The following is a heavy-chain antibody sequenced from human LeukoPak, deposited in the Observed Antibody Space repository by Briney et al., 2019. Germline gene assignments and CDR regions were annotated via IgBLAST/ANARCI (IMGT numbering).Heavy chain of an antibody. CDR2: ISTSRTRPI. Sequence: GGALRLSCAASGVTFSSYSMNWVRQAPGKGLEWVAYISTSRTRPIYYAASVKVQFTIPRDHAKNSLYLQMNSLRDDDTAVYYCASNSERSCSSTSCDGGGYWGQGTLVTVS. J-gene: IGHJ4*02. CDR3: ASNSERSCSSTSCDGGGY. D-gene: IGHD2-2*01. V-gene: IGHV3-48*02. CDR1: GVTFSSYS.